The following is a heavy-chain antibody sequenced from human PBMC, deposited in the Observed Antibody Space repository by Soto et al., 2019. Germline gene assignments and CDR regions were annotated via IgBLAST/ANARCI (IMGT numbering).Heavy chain of an antibody. V-gene: IGHV3-23*01. D-gene: IGHD3-10*01. CDR1: EFTFTSYA. CDR3: AKDVCGSGTFCHFDY. CDR2: VGRDGGST. Sequence: EVQLLESGGGLVQPGGSLRLSCAASEFTFTSYAMSWVRQATGKGLEWVSAVGRDGGSTYYADSVMGRLTVSRDNSQNTLYLQMNVLRAEDPAVYYCAKDVCGSGTFCHFDYWGQGTLVTVSS. J-gene: IGHJ4*02.